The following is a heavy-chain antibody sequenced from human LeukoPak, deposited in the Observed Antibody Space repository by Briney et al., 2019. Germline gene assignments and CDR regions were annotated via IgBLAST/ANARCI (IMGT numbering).Heavy chain of an antibody. CDR3: ARARTYCSSTSRYLDAFDI. D-gene: IGHD2-2*01. CDR1: GFTFSDYY. Sequence: GGSLRLSCAASGFTFSDYYMSWIRQAPGKGLEWVSYISSSSSYTNYADSVKGRFTISRDNAKNSLYLQMNSLRAEDTAVYYCARARTYCSSTSRYLDAFDIWGQGTMVTVSS. V-gene: IGHV3-11*06. J-gene: IGHJ3*02. CDR2: ISSSSSYT.